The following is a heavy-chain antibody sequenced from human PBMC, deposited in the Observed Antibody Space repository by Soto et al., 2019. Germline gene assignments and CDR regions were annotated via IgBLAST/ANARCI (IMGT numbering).Heavy chain of an antibody. CDR3: ARAQSYSGSGKFHNLMFDP. D-gene: IGHD3-10*01. CDR2: IYTSGTF. CDR1: GGSISAAGYS. Sequence: SETLSLTCAVSGGSISAAGYSWSWIRQPPGRGLEWIGYIYTSGTFLYNPSLKTRLTISMDRSSNRFSLTLNSVTAADTAVYYCARAQSYSGSGKFHNLMFDPWGQGTQVPVSS. J-gene: IGHJ5*02. V-gene: IGHV4-30-2*01.